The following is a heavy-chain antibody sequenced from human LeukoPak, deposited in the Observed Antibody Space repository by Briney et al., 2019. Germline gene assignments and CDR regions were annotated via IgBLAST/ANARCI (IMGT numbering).Heavy chain of an antibody. V-gene: IGHV3-21*01. CDR3: ARETIDGSGSYYSNHFDY. Sequence: GGSLRLSCAASLFIFSRYSMNWVRQAPGKGPEGVAVISSSSGSIYYAESVKGRFTISRDNDKTSLYLQMNNLRAEDTAVYYCARETIDGSGSYYSNHFDYWGQGTLVTVSS. J-gene: IGHJ4*02. CDR1: LFIFSRYS. CDR2: ISSSSGSI. D-gene: IGHD3-10*01.